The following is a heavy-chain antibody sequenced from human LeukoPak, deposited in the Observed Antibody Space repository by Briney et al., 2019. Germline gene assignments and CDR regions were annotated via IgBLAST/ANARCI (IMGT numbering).Heavy chain of an antibody. CDR3: ATVSVRLMGYDSSGYYPFDY. V-gene: IGHV1-24*01. CDR1: GYTLTELS. J-gene: IGHJ4*02. CDR2: FDPEDGET. Sequence: ASVKVSCKVSGYTLTELSMHWVRQTPGKGLERMGGFDPEDGETIYAQKFQGRVTMTEDTSTDTAYMEPSSLRSEDTAVYYCATVSVRLMGYDSSGYYPFDYWGQGTLVTVSS. D-gene: IGHD3-22*01.